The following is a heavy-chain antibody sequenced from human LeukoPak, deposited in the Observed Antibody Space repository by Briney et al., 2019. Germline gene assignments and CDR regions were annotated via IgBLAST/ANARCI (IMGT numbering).Heavy chain of an antibody. CDR1: GGTFSSYA. CDR2: IIPIFGTA. V-gene: IGHV1-69*13. J-gene: IGHJ4*02. Sequence: ASVKASCKASGGTFSSYAISWVRQAPGQGLEWMGGIIPIFGTANYAQKFQGRVTITADESTSTAYMELSSLRSEDTAVYYCARGYCSGGSCYNPPLGYWGQGTLVTVSS. D-gene: IGHD2-15*01. CDR3: ARGYCSGGSCYNPPLGY.